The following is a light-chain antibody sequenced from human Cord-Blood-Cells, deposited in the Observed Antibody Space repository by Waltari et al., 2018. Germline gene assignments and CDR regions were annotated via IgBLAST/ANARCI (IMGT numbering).Light chain of an antibody. CDR2: LGS. CDR1: QSLLHSNGYNY. Sequence: DIVMTQSTLSLPVTPGEPASISCRSSQSLLHSNGYNYLDWYLQKPGQAPQLLIDLGSNRASGVPDRFSGSGSGTDFTLKISRVEAEDVGVYYCMQALQTPLTFGGGTKVEIK. J-gene: IGKJ4*01. CDR3: MQALQTPLT. V-gene: IGKV2-28*01.